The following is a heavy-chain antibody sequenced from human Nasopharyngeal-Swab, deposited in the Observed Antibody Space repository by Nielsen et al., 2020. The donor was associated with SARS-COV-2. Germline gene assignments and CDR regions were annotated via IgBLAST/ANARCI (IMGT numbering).Heavy chain of an antibody. D-gene: IGHD2-15*01. V-gene: IGHV1-18*04. CDR1: GYTFTSYG. CDR2: ISAYNGNT. CDR3: ASVESECPADY. J-gene: IGHJ4*02. Sequence: ASVKVSCKASGYTFTSYGISWVRQAPGQGLEWMGWISAYNGNTNYAQKLQGRVTMTTDTSTSTAYMELRSLRSDDAAVYHCASVESECPADYWGQGTLVTVSS.